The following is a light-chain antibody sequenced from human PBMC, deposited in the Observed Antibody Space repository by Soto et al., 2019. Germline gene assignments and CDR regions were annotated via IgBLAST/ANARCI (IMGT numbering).Light chain of an antibody. V-gene: IGLV2-11*01. CDR2: DVS. Sequence: QSVLTQPRSVSGSPGQSVTISCTGTSSDVGGYNYVSGYQQHPGKAPKLMIYDVSKRPSGVPDRFSGSKSGNTASLTISGLQAEDEADYYCCSYAGSPWVFGGGIKLTVL. J-gene: IGLJ3*02. CDR1: SSDVGGYNY. CDR3: CSYAGSPWV.